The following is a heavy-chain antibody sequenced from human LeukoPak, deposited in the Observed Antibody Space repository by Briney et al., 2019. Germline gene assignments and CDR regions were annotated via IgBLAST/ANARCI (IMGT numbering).Heavy chain of an antibody. D-gene: IGHD3-10*01. CDR3: AREGHMFWFGKLYAYMDV. J-gene: IGHJ6*03. CDR1: NYTFTNYG. V-gene: IGHV1-18*01. CDR2: ISGSNGDT. Sequence: ASVKVSCKASNYTFTNYGITWVRQAPGHGLEWMGWISGSNGDTNYAQNLKDRVTMTTDTSTNTAYMELGSLTSDDTAVYFCAREGHMFWFGKLYAYMDVWGRGTTVTISS.